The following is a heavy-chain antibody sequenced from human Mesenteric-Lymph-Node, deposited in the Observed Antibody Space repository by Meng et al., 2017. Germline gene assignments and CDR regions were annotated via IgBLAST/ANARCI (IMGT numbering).Heavy chain of an antibody. J-gene: IGHJ4*02. Sequence: GESLKISCAASGFTFSSYGMHWVRQAPGKGLEWVAVIWYDGSNKYYADSVKGRFTISRDNAKNALFLQLNSLRPDDTGVYYCARDSRDVGYFDYWGQGALVTVSS. V-gene: IGHV3-33*01. D-gene: IGHD1-26*01. CDR3: ARDSRDVGYFDY. CDR1: GFTFSSYG. CDR2: IWYDGSNK.